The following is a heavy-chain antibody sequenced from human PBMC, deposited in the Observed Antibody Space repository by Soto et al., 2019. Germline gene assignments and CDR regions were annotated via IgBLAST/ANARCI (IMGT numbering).Heavy chain of an antibody. CDR2: IFSNDEK. V-gene: IGHV2-26*04. J-gene: IGHJ5*02. CDR3: ASTYSTSWYWFDP. CDR1: GFSLSNAGLG. Sequence: QVTVKESGPVLVKPTETLTLTCTVSGFSLSNAGLGVSWIRQPPGKALEWLAHIFSNDEKSYSTSLKSRLPISKDTSKSQVVLNMTNMDPVDTATYYCASTYSTSWYWFDPWGQGTLVTVSS. D-gene: IGHD6-13*01.